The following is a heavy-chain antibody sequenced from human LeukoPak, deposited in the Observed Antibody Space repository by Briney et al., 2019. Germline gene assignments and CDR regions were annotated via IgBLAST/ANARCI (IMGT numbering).Heavy chain of an antibody. CDR1: GFTFSNAW. D-gene: IGHD6-19*01. V-gene: IGHV3-15*01. J-gene: IGHJ4*02. CDR2: ITSKSDGGTT. Sequence: GGSLRLSCAASGFTFSNAWMSWVRQAPGKGLEWVGRITSKSDGGTTDYAAPVKGRFTISRDDSKNTVHLQMNSLKSEDTAVYYCTTRLYSSGRFDYWGQETLVTVSS. CDR3: TTRLYSSGRFDY.